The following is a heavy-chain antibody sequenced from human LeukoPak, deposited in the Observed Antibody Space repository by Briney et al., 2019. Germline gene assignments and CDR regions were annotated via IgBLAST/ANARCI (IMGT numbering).Heavy chain of an antibody. CDR1: GGSISDYH. CDR3: ARAAGGDAVYYGSGRRYYSYYVDV. D-gene: IGHD3-10*01. J-gene: IGHJ6*03. Sequence: SETLSLTCTVSGGSISDYHWNWIRQPAGKGLEWIGRIDTSGNTKYNPSLKSRVTMSLDTSKNHFSLEVMSVTSADTALYYCARAAGGDAVYYGSGRRYYSYYVDVWAKGTSVTISS. V-gene: IGHV4-4*07. CDR2: IDTSGNT.